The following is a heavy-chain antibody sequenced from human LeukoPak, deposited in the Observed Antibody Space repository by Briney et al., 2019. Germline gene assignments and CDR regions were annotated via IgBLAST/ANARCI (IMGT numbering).Heavy chain of an antibody. CDR3: ARDLVGSSGYYFDY. Sequence: GGSLRLSCAASGFTFSSYSMNWVRQAPGKGLEWVSSISSSSSYIYYADSVKGRFTISRDNAKNSLYLQMNSLRAEDTAVYYCARDLVGSSGYYFDYWGQGTLVTVSS. V-gene: IGHV3-21*01. J-gene: IGHJ4*02. CDR2: ISSSSSYI. CDR1: GFTFSSYS. D-gene: IGHD3-22*01.